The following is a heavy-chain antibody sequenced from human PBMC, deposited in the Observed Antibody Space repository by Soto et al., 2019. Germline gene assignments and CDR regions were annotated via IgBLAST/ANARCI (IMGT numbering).Heavy chain of an antibody. V-gene: IGHV4-28*03. CDR1: GCSISSSNW. Sequence: PSETLSLTCAVSGCSISSSNWWGWIRQPPGKGLEWIGYIYYSGSTNYNPSLKSRVTISVDTSKNQFSLKLSSVTAADTAVYYCARGAVLDYWGQGTLVTVSS. CDR3: ARGAVLDY. J-gene: IGHJ4*02. CDR2: IYYSGST.